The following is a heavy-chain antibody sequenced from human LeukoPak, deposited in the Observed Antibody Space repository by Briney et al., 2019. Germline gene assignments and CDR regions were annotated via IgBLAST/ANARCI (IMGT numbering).Heavy chain of an antibody. Sequence: GGSLRLSCAASGFNFSNYGMHWVRQAPGKGLEWVAVISYDGSNKHYADSVKGRFTISRDNSKHTLYLQMNSLRAEDTAVYYCAKPLTGVSSDYFDYWGQGTLVTVSS. D-gene: IGHD7-27*01. CDR2: ISYDGSNK. J-gene: IGHJ4*02. CDR3: AKPLTGVSSDYFDY. CDR1: GFNFSNYG. V-gene: IGHV3-30*18.